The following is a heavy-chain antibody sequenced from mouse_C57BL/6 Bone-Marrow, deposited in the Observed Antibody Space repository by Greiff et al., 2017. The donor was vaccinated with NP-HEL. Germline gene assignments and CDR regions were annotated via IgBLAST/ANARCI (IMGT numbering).Heavy chain of an antibody. V-gene: IGHV5-4*03. J-gene: IGHJ4*01. CDR1: GFTFSSYA. CDR2: ISDGGSYT. CDR3: ARGEVDYAMDY. D-gene: IGHD1-1*02. Sequence: EVKVVESGGGLVKPGGSLKLSCAASGFTFSSYAMSWVRQTPEKRLEWVATISDGGSYTYYPDNVKGRFTISRDNAKNNLYLQMSHLKSEDTAMYYCARGEVDYAMDYWGQGTSVTVSS.